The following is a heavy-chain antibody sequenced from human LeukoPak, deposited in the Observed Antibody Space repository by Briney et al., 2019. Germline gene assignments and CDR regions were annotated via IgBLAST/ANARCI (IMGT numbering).Heavy chain of an antibody. J-gene: IGHJ4*02. CDR1: GGSISSYY. V-gene: IGHV4-4*07. D-gene: IGHD1-26*01. CDR2: IYSSGST. Sequence: SETLSLTCTVSGGSISSYYWSWIRQPAGKGLEWIGRIYSSGSTNYNPSLKSRVTMSVDTSKNQFSLKLSSVTAADTAVYYCAGEMNSGSYADYWGQGTLVTVSS. CDR3: AGEMNSGSYADY.